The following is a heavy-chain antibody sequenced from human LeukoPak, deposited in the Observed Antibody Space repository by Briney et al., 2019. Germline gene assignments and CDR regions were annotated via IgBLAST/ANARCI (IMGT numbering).Heavy chain of an antibody. V-gene: IGHV1-18*01. CDR1: GYTFTSYG. Sequence: ASVRDSCKASGYTFTSYGISWVRQAPGQGLEWMGWIRAYNGNTNYAQKLQGRVTMTTDTSTSTAYMELRSLRSDDTAVYYCARDNPGYYDFWSGYPFDYWGQGTLVTVSS. CDR2: IRAYNGNT. D-gene: IGHD3-3*01. CDR3: ARDNPGYYDFWSGYPFDY. J-gene: IGHJ4*02.